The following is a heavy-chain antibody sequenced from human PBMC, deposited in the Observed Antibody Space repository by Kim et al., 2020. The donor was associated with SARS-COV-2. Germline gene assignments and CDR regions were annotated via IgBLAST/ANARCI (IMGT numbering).Heavy chain of an antibody. V-gene: IGHV3-48*02. D-gene: IGHD6-6*01. J-gene: IGHJ6*02. Sequence: GGSLRLSCAASGFTFSSYSMNWVRQAPGKGLEWVSYISSSSSTIYYADSVKGRFTISRDNTKNSLYLQMNSLRDEDTAVYYCAREEGGAARPGTYYYYGMVVWGQGTKVTVSS. CDR1: GFTFSSYS. CDR3: AREEGGAARPGTYYYYGMVV. CDR2: ISSSSSTI.